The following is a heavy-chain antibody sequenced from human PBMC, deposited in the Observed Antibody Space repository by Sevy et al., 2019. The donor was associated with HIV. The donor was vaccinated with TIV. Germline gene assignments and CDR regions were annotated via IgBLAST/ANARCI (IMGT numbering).Heavy chain of an antibody. CDR2: VSFDGDST. CDR3: AKRGGHDTSGYVSYYYYGMDV. D-gene: IGHD2-2*01. V-gene: IGHV3-30*18. CDR1: GFSFRNYD. Sequence: GGSLRLSCAASGFSFRNYDMHWVRQAPGKGLEWLALVSFDGDSTYSADSVNGRFTSSRDNSKNTLYLQMNSLRVEDTAIYYCAKRGGHDTSGYVSYYYYGMDVWGQGTTVTVSS. J-gene: IGHJ6*02.